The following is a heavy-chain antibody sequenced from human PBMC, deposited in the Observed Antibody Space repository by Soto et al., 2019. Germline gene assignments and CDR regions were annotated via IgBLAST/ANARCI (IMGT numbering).Heavy chain of an antibody. CDR3: AGSWGYDSSGYYLDY. CDR1: GYTFTSYG. Sequence: QVQLVQSGAEVKKPGASVKVSCKASGYTFTSYGISWVRQAPGHGLEWMGWISDYNGNTNYAQKLQGRVTITTDTSTSTAYMELRSLSSDDTAVYYCAGSWGYDSSGYYLDYWGQGTLVTVSS. D-gene: IGHD3-22*01. V-gene: IGHV1-18*01. J-gene: IGHJ4*02. CDR2: ISDYNGNT.